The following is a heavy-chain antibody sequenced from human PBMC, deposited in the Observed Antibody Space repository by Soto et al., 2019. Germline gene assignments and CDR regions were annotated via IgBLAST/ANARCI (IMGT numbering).Heavy chain of an antibody. Sequence: QVQLVESGGGVVQPGRSLRLSCAASGFTFSSYGVHWVRQAPGEGLEWVAVISYGGNNKYYADSVKGRFTISRDNSKNTLYLRMNSLRAEDTAVYYCVADYVATDAFDIWGQGTMVTVSS. J-gene: IGHJ3*02. CDR1: GFTFSSYG. CDR2: ISYGGNNK. CDR3: VADYVATDAFDI. V-gene: IGHV3-30*03. D-gene: IGHD3-10*02.